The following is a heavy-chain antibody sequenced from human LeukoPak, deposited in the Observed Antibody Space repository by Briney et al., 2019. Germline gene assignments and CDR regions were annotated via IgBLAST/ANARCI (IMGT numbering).Heavy chain of an antibody. J-gene: IGHJ4*02. Sequence: GGSLRLSCAASGFTFSAFWMHWVRQAPGKGLAWVSRINSDDSRTTYADSVKGRFTISRDNAKNTLYLQMNSLRAEDTAVYYCARDVPHWGQGTLVTVSS. CDR1: GFTFSAFW. CDR3: ARDVPH. CDR2: INSDDSRT. V-gene: IGHV3-74*01. D-gene: IGHD2-2*01.